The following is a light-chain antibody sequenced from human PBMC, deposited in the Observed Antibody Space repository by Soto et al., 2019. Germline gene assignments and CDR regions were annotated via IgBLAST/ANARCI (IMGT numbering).Light chain of an antibody. CDR2: DTS. V-gene: IGKV3-11*01. J-gene: IGKJ2*01. CDR1: QRLSTY. CDR3: HQRSTWPPGYT. Sequence: DIVLTQSPATLSLSPGERATLSCRASQRLSTYLACYQQKPGQAPRLLIYDTSKRATGVPTRLSGSGSGTVFALTSNVLESEDFALYYCHQRSTWPPGYTFGQRTKLAFK.